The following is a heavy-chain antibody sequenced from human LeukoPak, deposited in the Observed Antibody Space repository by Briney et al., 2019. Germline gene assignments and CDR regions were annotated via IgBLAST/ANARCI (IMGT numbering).Heavy chain of an antibody. CDR3: ARADFFLDYYDSSGGGFDI. D-gene: IGHD3-22*01. V-gene: IGHV4-39*01. CDR1: GGSISSSSYY. J-gene: IGHJ3*02. Sequence: SETLSLTCTVSGGSISSSSYYWGWIRQPPGKGLEWIGSIYYSGSTYYNPSLKSRVTISVDTSKNQFSLKLSSVTAADTAVYYCARADFFLDYYDSSGGGFDIWGQGTMVTASS. CDR2: IYYSGST.